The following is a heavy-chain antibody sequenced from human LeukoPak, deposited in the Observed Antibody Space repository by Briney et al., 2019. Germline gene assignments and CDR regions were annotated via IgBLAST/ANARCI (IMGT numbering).Heavy chain of an antibody. D-gene: IGHD5-24*01. CDR3: ARTEATYHYMDI. Sequence: SGPALVKPTQTLTLTCTFSGFSLSTSGMRVSWIRHPPGKALEWLARIDWDDDKFYSTSLRTRLTISKDTSKNQVVLTMTNMDPVDTATYYGARTEATYHYMDIWGKGTTVTVSS. J-gene: IGHJ6*03. V-gene: IGHV2-70*04. CDR1: GFSLSTSGMR. CDR2: IDWDDDK.